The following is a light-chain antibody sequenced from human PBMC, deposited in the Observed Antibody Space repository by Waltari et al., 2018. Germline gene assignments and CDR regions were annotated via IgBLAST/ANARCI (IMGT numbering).Light chain of an antibody. Sequence: QSALTPPASVSGSPGQSITTSCSGPSSEGGRHQFVSWFQQTPGKVPKLMIYESSKRPSGVSNRFSGSKSDNTASLTITGLQTEDEADYYCCSYVGGITPFLVFGGGTKVTVL. CDR2: ESS. CDR3: CSYVGGITPFLV. V-gene: IGLV2-23*01. J-gene: IGLJ2*01. CDR1: SSEGGRHQF.